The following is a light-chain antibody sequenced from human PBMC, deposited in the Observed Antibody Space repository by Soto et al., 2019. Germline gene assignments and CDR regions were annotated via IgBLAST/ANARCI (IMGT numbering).Light chain of an antibody. J-gene: IGKJ1*01. CDR2: DGS. CDR3: QQYQTYPRT. CDR1: QSINTW. Sequence: DLQMTQSPSTLSASIGDRIIITCRASQSINTWLAWYQQKPGEAPKLLIYDGSTLARGVPSRFSGSGSETEFTLTISRLQPDDFATFYCQQYQTYPRTFGQGTKVEV. V-gene: IGKV1-5*03.